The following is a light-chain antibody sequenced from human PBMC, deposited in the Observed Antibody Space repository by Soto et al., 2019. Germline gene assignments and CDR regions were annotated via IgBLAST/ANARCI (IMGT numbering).Light chain of an antibody. CDR1: QTVTSNY. CDR2: GAS. Sequence: EIVLTQSPGTLSLSPGERATLSCRASQTVTSNYLAWYQRKPGQAPRILIYGASSRATDIPDRFSGSGSGTAFTPTITRLEPEDFAVYFCPQYAGSHSTFGQGTKVEIK. J-gene: IGKJ1*01. CDR3: PQYAGSHST. V-gene: IGKV3-20*01.